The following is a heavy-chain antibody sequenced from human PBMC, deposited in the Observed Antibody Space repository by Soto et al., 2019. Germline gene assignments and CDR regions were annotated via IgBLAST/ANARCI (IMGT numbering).Heavy chain of an antibody. V-gene: IGHV3-23*01. CDR1: GFTFNNYA. D-gene: IGHD3-22*01. Sequence: GGSLRLSCEASGFTFNNYAIAWVRQAPGKGLEWVSGITSSGAAYYADSVKGRFTISRDNSKNTLYLQMNSLRAEDTAVYYCAKGESSVSARDFDPWGQGTLVTVS. CDR2: ITSSGAA. J-gene: IGHJ5*02. CDR3: AKGESSVSARDFDP.